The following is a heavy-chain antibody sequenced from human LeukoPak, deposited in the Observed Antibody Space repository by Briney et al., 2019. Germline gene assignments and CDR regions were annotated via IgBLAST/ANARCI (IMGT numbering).Heavy chain of an antibody. CDR2: ISYSGNT. J-gene: IGHJ4*02. D-gene: IGHD3-16*02. CDR1: GGSIGSYY. V-gene: IGHV4-59*01. CDR3: ARYVWGSYPTFEDY. Sequence: SETLSLTCTVSGGSIGSYYWSWIRQPPGKGLEWIGYISYSGNTNYNPSFKSRVTISVDTSNNQFSLKLSSVTAADTAVYYCARYVWGSYPTFEDYWGQGTLVTVS.